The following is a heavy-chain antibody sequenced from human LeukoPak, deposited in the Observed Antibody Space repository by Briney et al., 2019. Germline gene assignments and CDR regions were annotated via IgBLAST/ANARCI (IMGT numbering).Heavy chain of an antibody. Sequence: GGSLKLSCAASGITFSDTWMSWVRQAPGKGLEWVGRIKSKTDGGTIDYAAPVKGRFIISRDDSKNTLYLQMNSLKTEDTGVYYCTTAIRAYVDFDYWGQGTLVTVSS. D-gene: IGHD5-12*01. J-gene: IGHJ4*02. CDR2: IKSKTDGGTI. V-gene: IGHV3-15*01. CDR3: TTAIRAYVDFDY. CDR1: GITFSDTW.